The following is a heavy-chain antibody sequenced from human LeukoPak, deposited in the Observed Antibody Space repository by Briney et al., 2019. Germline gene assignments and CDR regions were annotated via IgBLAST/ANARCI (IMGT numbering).Heavy chain of an antibody. D-gene: IGHD3-3*01. CDR1: GGSISSYY. V-gene: IGHV4-59*01. Sequence: PSETLSLTCTVSGGSISSYYWSWIRQPPGKGLEWLGYIYYSGSTNYNPSLKSRVTISVDTSKNQFSLKLSSVTAADTAVYYCARATPNFLGWVLFDYWGQGTQVTVSS. CDR3: ARATPNFLGWVLFDY. J-gene: IGHJ4*02. CDR2: IYYSGST.